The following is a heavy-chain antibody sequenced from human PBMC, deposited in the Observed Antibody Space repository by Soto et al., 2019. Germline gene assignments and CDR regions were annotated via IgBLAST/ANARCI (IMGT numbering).Heavy chain of an antibody. V-gene: IGHV1-69*13. Sequence: SVKVSCKASGGGNLRDYRTTWVRRAPGQGLEWMGGIIPKLGSANYAQNFQGRVTVTADESTNTVYMELRSLRSDDTAVYYCARLFYYDFWSGYQRHYFDYWGQGTLVTVSS. CDR2: IIPKLGSA. CDR3: ARLFYYDFWSGYQRHYFDY. CDR1: GGGNLRDYR. D-gene: IGHD3-3*01. J-gene: IGHJ4*02.